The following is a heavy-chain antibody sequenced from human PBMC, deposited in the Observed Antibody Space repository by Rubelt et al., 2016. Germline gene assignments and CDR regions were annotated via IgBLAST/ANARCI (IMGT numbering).Heavy chain of an antibody. CDR2: ISSSSSAI. Sequence: EVQLVESGGGLTQPGGSLRLSCAASGFTFSSYSMNWVRQAPGKGLEWVSYISSSSSAIYYADSVKGRFTISRDNSKNTLYLQMNSRGVEDTAGYYCARDSNYYGLGSYPIGYWGQGTLVTVSS. J-gene: IGHJ4*02. CDR1: GFTFSSYS. D-gene: IGHD3-10*01. CDR3: ARDSNYYGLGSYPIGY. V-gene: IGHV3-48*01.